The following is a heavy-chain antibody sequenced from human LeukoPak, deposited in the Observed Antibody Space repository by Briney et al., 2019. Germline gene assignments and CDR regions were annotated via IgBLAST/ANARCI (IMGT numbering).Heavy chain of an antibody. V-gene: IGHV3-11*04. CDR2: ISSSGSII. Sequence: GGSLRLSCAASGFTFSDYYMTWIRQAPGKGLEWVSYISSSGSIIYYADSVKGRCTISRDNAKNSLYLQMNSLRAEDTAVYYCARVPLPDIVVVPAATEGDYYMDVWGKGTTVTVSS. J-gene: IGHJ6*03. CDR3: ARVPLPDIVVVPAATEGDYYMDV. CDR1: GFTFSDYY. D-gene: IGHD2-2*01.